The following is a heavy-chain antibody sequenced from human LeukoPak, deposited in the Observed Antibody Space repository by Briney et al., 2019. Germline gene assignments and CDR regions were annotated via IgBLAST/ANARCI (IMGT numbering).Heavy chain of an antibody. CDR2: ISYDGSNK. D-gene: IGHD4-17*01. Sequence: SGGSLRLSCAASGFTFSSYGMHWVRQAPGKGLEWVAVISYDGSNKYYADSVKGRFTISRDNSKNTLYLQMNSLRAEDTAVYYCAKDLNTVSPFDYWGQGTLVTVSS. J-gene: IGHJ4*02. CDR1: GFTFSSYG. V-gene: IGHV3-30*18. CDR3: AKDLNTVSPFDY.